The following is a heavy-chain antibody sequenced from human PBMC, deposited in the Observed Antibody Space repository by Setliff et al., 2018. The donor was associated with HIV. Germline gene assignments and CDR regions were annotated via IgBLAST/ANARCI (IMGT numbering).Heavy chain of an antibody. CDR2: ISGDGTNT. D-gene: IGHD6-19*01. CDR1: GFTFSSYE. V-gene: IGHV3-74*01. CDR3: GRVTYSSGQRGIDL. J-gene: IGHJ5*02. Sequence: PGGSLRLSCAASGFTFSSYEMNWVRQAPGKGLVWVSRISGDGTNTDDADSVKGRFIISRDNANNTLYLQMNSLRADDTAVYYCGRVTYSSGQRGIDLWGQGTLVTVSS.